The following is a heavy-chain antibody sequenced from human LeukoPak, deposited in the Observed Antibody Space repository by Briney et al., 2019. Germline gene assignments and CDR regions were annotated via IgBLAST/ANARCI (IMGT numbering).Heavy chain of an antibody. Sequence: RSLRLSCAASGFTYSSYSMNWVRQAPGKGLEWVSTISSSSSYIYYADSVKGRFTISRDNAKNSLYLQMNSLRAEDTAVYYCARDQPSITIFGVVSRPRSYYYGMDVWGQGTTVTVSS. V-gene: IGHV3-21*04. D-gene: IGHD3-3*01. CDR1: GFTYSSYS. CDR2: ISSSSSYI. CDR3: ARDQPSITIFGVVSRPRSYYYGMDV. J-gene: IGHJ6*02.